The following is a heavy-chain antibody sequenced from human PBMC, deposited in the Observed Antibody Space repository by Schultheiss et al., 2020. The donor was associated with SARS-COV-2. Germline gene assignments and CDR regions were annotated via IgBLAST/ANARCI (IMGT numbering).Heavy chain of an antibody. V-gene: IGHV4-39*02. J-gene: IGHJ6*02. Sequence: SETLSLTCTVSGGSISSSSYYWGWIRQPPGKGLEWIGSIYYSGSTYYNPSLKSRVTISVDTSKNQFSLKLSSVTAADTAVYYCARDLHSIVVPAAAGYYYGMDVWGQGTTVTVSS. CDR3: ARDLHSIVVPAAAGYYYGMDV. D-gene: IGHD2-2*01. CDR1: GGSISSSSYY. CDR2: IYYSGST.